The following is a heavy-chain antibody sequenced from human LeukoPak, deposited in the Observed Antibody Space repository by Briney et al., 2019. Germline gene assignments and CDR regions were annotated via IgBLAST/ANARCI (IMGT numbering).Heavy chain of an antibody. CDR1: GDSVLSNRAA. CDR2: TYYRSKWYY. Sequence: SQTLSLTCAISGDSVLSNRAAWNWIRQSPSRGLEWLGRTYYRSKWYYDYAESVKSRIAINPDTSKNQFSLQLNSVTPEDTAVYYCAYGMDVWGQGTTVTLSS. CDR3: AYGMDV. V-gene: IGHV6-1*01. J-gene: IGHJ6*02.